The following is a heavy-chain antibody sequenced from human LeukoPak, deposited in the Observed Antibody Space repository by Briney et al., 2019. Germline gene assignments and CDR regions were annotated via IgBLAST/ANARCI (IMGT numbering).Heavy chain of an antibody. J-gene: IGHJ4*02. V-gene: IGHV1-69*05. D-gene: IGHD1-26*01. CDR2: IIPIFGTA. CDR1: GGTFSSYA. CDR3: ARGAIVGATTTGFDY. Sequence: SVKVSCKASGGTFSSYAISWVRQAPGQGLEWMGRIIPIFGTANYAQKFQGRVTITTDESTSTAYMELSSLRSEDTAVYYCARGAIVGATTTGFDYWGQGTLVTVSS.